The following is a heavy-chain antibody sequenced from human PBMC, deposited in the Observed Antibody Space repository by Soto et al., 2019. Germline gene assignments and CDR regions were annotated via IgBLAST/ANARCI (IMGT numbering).Heavy chain of an antibody. Sequence: PGGSLRLSCAASGFTFSSYSMNWVRQAPGKGLEWVSSISSSSSYIYYADSVKGRFTISRDNAKNSLYLQMNSLRAEDTAVYYCARDFSSITGTSGYWGQGTLVTVSS. V-gene: IGHV3-21*01. CDR2: ISSSSSYI. CDR1: GFTFSSYS. D-gene: IGHD1-7*01. CDR3: ARDFSSITGTSGY. J-gene: IGHJ4*02.